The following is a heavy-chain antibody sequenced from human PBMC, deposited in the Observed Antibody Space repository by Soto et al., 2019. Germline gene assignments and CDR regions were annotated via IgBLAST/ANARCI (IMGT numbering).Heavy chain of an antibody. CDR2: IYPGDSDT. V-gene: IGHV5-51*01. Sequence: PGESLKISCRGSGYIFTNYWIGWVRQMPGKGLEWMGVIYPGDSDTRYSPSFKGQVTISADKSITTAYLQWSGLKASDTAIYYCARPKGDHRATYVSSDYWALDIWGQGTMVTVSS. CDR1: GYIFTNYW. D-gene: IGHD3-22*01. CDR3: ARPKGDHRATYVSSDYWALDI. J-gene: IGHJ3*02.